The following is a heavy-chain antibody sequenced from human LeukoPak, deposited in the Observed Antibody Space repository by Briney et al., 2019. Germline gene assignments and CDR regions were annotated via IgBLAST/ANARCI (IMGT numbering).Heavy chain of an antibody. Sequence: AAVKVSCKASGYTFTSYGISWVRQAPGQGREGMGWISAYNGNTNYAQKLQGRVTMTTDTSTSTAYMELRSLRSDDTAVYYCARDLRDSGSYYYYYYGMDVWGQGTTVTVSS. D-gene: IGHD1-26*01. CDR2: ISAYNGNT. CDR3: ARDLRDSGSYYYYYYGMDV. V-gene: IGHV1-18*01. CDR1: GYTFTSYG. J-gene: IGHJ6*02.